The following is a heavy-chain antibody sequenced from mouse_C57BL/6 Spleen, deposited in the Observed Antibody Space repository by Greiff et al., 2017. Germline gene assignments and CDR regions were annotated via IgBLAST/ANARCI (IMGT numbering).Heavy chain of an antibody. CDR1: GYAFSSSW. Sequence: VQLQQSGPELVKPGASVKISCKASGYAFSSSWMNWVKQRPGKGLEWIGRIYPGDGDTNYNGKFKGKATLTADKSSSTAYMQLSRLTSEDSAVYFCAIDGNYAMGYWGQGASVTVSS. D-gene: IGHD2-1*01. CDR2: IYPGDGDT. J-gene: IGHJ4*01. CDR3: AIDGNYAMGY. V-gene: IGHV1-82*01.